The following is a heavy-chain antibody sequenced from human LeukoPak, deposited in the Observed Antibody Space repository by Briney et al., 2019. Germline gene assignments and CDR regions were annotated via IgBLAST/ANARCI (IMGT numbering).Heavy chain of an antibody. J-gene: IGHJ4*02. CDR1: GFTFSSYA. D-gene: IGHD2-2*01. Sequence: GGSLRLSCAASGFTFSSYAMHWVRQAPGKGLEWVAVISYDGSNKYYADSVKGRFTISRDNSKNTLYLQMNSLRAEDTAVYYGGRYHLDIVVVPAASYWGQGTLVTVSS. V-gene: IGHV3-30*04. CDR3: GRYHLDIVVVPAASY. CDR2: ISYDGSNK.